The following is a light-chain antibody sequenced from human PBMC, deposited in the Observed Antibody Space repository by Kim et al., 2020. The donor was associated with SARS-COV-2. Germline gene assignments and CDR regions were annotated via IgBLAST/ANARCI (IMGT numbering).Light chain of an antibody. J-gene: IGLJ2*01. CDR2: QDS. Sequence: SYELTQPPSVSVSPGPTASLTCSGDKLGDKYACWYQQKPGQSPVLVIYQDSKRPSGIPERFSGSNSGNTATLTISGTQAMDEADYYCQAWDSIVVFG. CDR1: KLGDKY. V-gene: IGLV3-1*01. CDR3: QAWDSIVV.